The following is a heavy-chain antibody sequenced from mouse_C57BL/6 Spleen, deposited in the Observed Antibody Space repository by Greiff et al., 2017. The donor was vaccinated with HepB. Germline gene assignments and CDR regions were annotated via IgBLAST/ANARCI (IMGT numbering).Heavy chain of an antibody. CDR2: ISYDGSN. D-gene: IGHD1-2*01. Sequence: VQLKESGPGLVKPSQSLSLTCSVTGYSITSGYYWNWIRQFPGNKLEWMGYISYDGSNNYNPSLKNRISITRDTSKNQFFLKLNSVTTEDTATYYCARPLITTGAMDYWGQGTSVTVSS. V-gene: IGHV3-6*01. CDR1: GYSITSGYY. CDR3: ARPLITTGAMDY. J-gene: IGHJ4*01.